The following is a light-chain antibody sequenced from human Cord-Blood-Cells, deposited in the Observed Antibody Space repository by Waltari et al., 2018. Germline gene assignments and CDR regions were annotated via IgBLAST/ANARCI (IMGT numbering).Light chain of an antibody. V-gene: IGLV1-40*01. CDR1: SSNIGAGYD. CDR3: QSYDSSLSGSV. CDR2: GNS. Sequence: QSVLTQPPSVSGAPGQRVTISCTGSSSNIGAGYDVHWYQQLPGTAPKLLIYGNSIRRSWVPERFAGPKSGTSASRAITGLQAGDETDYSCQSYDSSLSGSVFGGGTQLTVL. J-gene: IGLJ2*01.